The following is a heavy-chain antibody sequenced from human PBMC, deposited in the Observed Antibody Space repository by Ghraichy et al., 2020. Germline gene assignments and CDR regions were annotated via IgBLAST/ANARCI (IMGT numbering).Heavy chain of an antibody. CDR1: GFTFSTYA. D-gene: IGHD2-21*02. Sequence: GESLNISCAASGFTFSTYAMSWVRQAPGKGLEWVSAISGSGRSTYYPDSVKGRFTISRDNSKNTLYLQMNSLRAEETAVYYCAKALSYCTGDCYPDHVYRWGQGTLVTVSS. CDR2: ISGSGRST. V-gene: IGHV3-23*01. J-gene: IGHJ5*02. CDR3: AKALSYCTGDCYPDHVYR.